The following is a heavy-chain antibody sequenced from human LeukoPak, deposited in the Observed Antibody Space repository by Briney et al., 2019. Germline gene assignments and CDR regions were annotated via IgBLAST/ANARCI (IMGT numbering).Heavy chain of an antibody. Sequence: PGGSLRLSCATSGFTFSSYGMHWVRQAPGKGLEWVAVIWSDENKKYYADSVKGRFTISRDNSKNTLYLQMNSLRAEDTAVYYCATDRGGAPFDYWGQGTLVTVSS. J-gene: IGHJ4*02. CDR3: ATDRGGAPFDY. CDR2: IWSDENKK. D-gene: IGHD3-10*01. CDR1: GFTFSSYG. V-gene: IGHV3-33*01.